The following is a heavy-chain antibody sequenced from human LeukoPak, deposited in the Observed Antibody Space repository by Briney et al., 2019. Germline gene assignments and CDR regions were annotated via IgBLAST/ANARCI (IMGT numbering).Heavy chain of an antibody. CDR3: ARSETYYDILTGHNDAFDI. CDR1: GFTFSSYS. CDR2: ISSTISTI. J-gene: IGHJ3*02. V-gene: IGHV3-48*04. Sequence: PGGSLRLSCAASGFTFSSYSMNWVRQAPGKGLEWVSYISSTISTIYYADSVKGRFTISRDNAKNSLYLQMNSLRAEDTAVYYCARSETYYDILTGHNDAFDIWGQGTTVTVSS. D-gene: IGHD3-9*01.